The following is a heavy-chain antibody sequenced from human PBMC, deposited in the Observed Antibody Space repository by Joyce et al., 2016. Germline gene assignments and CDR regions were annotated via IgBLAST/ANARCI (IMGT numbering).Heavy chain of an antibody. CDR1: GGSFRGFF. D-gene: IGHD6-19*01. J-gene: IGHJ4*02. Sequence: QVQLQQWGAGLLKPSETLSLTCAVSGGSFRGFFWTWVRQPPGKGLEWIGDINNSGVTNYKPSLKTRVTFLVDTSKNQFSLKLTSLSAADTAVDYCARSQWLAPLMYWGQGTPVTVSS. CDR2: INNSGVT. V-gene: IGHV4-34*01. CDR3: ARSQWLAPLMY.